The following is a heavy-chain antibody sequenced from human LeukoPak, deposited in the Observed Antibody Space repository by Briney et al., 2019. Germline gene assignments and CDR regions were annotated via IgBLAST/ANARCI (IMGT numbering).Heavy chain of an antibody. D-gene: IGHD6-13*01. J-gene: IGHJ4*02. V-gene: IGHV1-69*05. CDR1: GYTFTGYY. Sequence: GASVKVSCKASGYTFTGYYMHWVRQAPGQGLEWMGGIIPIFGTANYAQKFQGRVTITTDESTSTAYMELSSLRSEDTAVYYCARENGEQPGSFDYWGQGTLVTVSS. CDR2: IIPIFGTA. CDR3: ARENGEQPGSFDY.